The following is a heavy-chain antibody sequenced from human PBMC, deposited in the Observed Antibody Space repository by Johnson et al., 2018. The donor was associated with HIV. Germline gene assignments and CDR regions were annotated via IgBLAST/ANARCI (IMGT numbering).Heavy chain of an antibody. CDR3: AKDRPHYSDSSGYPLRDAFDI. D-gene: IGHD3-22*01. CDR2: IWYDGTNK. Sequence: LVESGGGVVQSGRSLRLSCAASGFTFSIYGMHWVRQAPGKGLEWVAVIWYDGTNKYYADSVKGRFTISRDNSKNTLYLQMNSLRAEDTAVYYCAKDRPHYSDSSGYPLRDAFDIWGQGTMVTVSS. CDR1: GFTFSIYG. J-gene: IGHJ3*02. V-gene: IGHV3-33*03.